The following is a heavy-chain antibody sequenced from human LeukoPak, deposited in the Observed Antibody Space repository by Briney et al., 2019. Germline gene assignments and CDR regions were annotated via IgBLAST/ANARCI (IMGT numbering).Heavy chain of an antibody. CDR1: GFIFSSYG. CDR3: AKSSKTGQLVPFDY. Sequence: PGGSLRLSCAASGFIFSSYGMHWVRQAPGKGLEWVAVIRCDGSKKYYADSVQGRFTISRDNSKNTLYLQTNSLRTEDTAVYYCAKSSKTGQLVPFDYWGQGTLVTVSS. D-gene: IGHD6-6*01. V-gene: IGHV3-30*02. CDR2: IRCDGSKK. J-gene: IGHJ4*02.